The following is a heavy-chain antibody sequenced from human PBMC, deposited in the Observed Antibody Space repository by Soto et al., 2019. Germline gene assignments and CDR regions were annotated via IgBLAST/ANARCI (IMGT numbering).Heavy chain of an antibody. Sequence: SATVSLTCTVSGGSISSYYWSWIRQPPGKGLEWIGYIYYSGSTNYNPSLKSRVTISVATSKNQVSLKLSSVTAADTAVYYCARDGTAVAAGYSGMDVWRQGTTVIVYS. J-gene: IGHJ6*02. CDR2: IYYSGST. CDR3: ARDGTAVAAGYSGMDV. V-gene: IGHV4-59*01. D-gene: IGHD5-18*01. CDR1: GGSISSYY.